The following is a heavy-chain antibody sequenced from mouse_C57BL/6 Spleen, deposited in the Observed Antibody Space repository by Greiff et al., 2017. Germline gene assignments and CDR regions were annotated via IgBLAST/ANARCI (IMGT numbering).Heavy chain of an antibody. Sequence: VQLQQSGAELVKPGASVKISCKASGYAFSSYWMNWVKQRPGKGLEWIGQIYPGDGDTNYNGKFKGKATLTADKSSSPAYMQLSSLTSEDSAVYFCARPHYYGSSHWYFDVWGTGTTVTVSS. V-gene: IGHV1-80*01. J-gene: IGHJ1*03. CDR3: ARPHYYGSSHWYFDV. D-gene: IGHD1-1*01. CDR2: IYPGDGDT. CDR1: GYAFSSYW.